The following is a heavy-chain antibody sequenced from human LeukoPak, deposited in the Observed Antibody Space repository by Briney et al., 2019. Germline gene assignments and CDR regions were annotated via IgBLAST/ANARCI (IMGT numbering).Heavy chain of an antibody. CDR3: ARIRAAAGTRYYYYYYMDV. D-gene: IGHD6-13*01. CDR1: GGSISNKY. CDR2: IYYSGST. J-gene: IGHJ6*03. V-gene: IGHV4-59*12. Sequence: PSETLSLTCTVSGGSISNKYWSWIRQPPGKGLEWIGYIYYSGSTNYNPSLKSRVTILVDTSKNQFSLKLSSVTAADTAVYYCARIRAAAGTRYYYYYYMDVWGKGTTVTVSS.